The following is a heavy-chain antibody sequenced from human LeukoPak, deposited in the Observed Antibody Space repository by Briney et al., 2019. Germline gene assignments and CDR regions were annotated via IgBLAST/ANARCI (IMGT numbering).Heavy chain of an antibody. CDR2: IIPSLGTT. Sequence: ASVKVSCKASGGVFTTYAVSWVRQAPGQGLEWMGSIIPSLGTTNYAQKFQGRVTITADEPTRTAYMELTYVRSDDTAVYYCTIIPNVILFTHYFEYWGQGTLVTVSS. D-gene: IGHD2-21*01. CDR1: GGVFTTYA. CDR3: TIIPNVILFTHYFEY. V-gene: IGHV1-69*11. J-gene: IGHJ4*02.